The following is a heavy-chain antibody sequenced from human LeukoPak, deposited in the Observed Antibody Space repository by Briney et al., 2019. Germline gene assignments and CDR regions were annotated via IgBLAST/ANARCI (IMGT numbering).Heavy chain of an antibody. V-gene: IGHV3-33*08. Sequence: GGSLRLSCAASGFTFSSYAMSWVRQAPGKGLEWVAVIWYDGSYKYYADSVKGRFIITRDNSKNTLYLQMNSLRAEDTAVYYCAREGAERLFVSNWFDPWGQGTLVTVSS. CDR3: AREGAERLFVSNWFDP. CDR1: GFTFSSYA. J-gene: IGHJ5*02. CDR2: IWYDGSYK. D-gene: IGHD3-3*01.